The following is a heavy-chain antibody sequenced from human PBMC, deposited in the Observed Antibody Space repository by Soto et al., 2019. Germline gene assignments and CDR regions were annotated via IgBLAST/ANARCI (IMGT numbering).Heavy chain of an antibody. V-gene: IGHV1-69*01. Sequence: QVHLVQSGAEVKKPGSSVKVSCKASGGTFSSYAISWVRQAPGQGLEWMGGIIPIFGTANYAQKFQGRVTITADESTSTAYMELSSLRSEDTAVYYCARDQSGAVAVTEWFDPWGQGTLVTVSS. D-gene: IGHD6-19*01. J-gene: IGHJ5*02. CDR1: GGTFSSYA. CDR2: IIPIFGTA. CDR3: ARDQSGAVAVTEWFDP.